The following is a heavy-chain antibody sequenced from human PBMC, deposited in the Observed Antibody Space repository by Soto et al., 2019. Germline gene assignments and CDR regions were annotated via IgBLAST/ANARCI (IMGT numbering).Heavy chain of an antibody. V-gene: IGHV1-2*02. Sequence: ASVKVSCKASGYTFTGYYMHWVRQAPGQGLEWMGWINPNSGGTNYAQKFQGRVTMTRDTSISTAYMELSRLRSDDTAVYYCARSQGYGDYVPYYYYGMDVWGQGTTVTVSS. D-gene: IGHD4-17*01. CDR3: ARSQGYGDYVPYYYYGMDV. CDR1: GYTFTGYY. CDR2: INPNSGGT. J-gene: IGHJ6*02.